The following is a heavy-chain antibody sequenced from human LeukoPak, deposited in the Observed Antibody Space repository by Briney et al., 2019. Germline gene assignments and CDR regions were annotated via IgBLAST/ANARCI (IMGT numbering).Heavy chain of an antibody. D-gene: IGHD6-13*01. V-gene: IGHV4-34*01. CDR1: GGSFSGYY. CDR3: ARVPWVAAAGNNWFDP. Sequence: SETLSLTCAVYGGSFSGYYWSWIRQPPGKGLEWIGEINHSGSTYYNPSLKSRVTISVDTSKNQFSLKLSSVTAADTAVYYCARVPWVAAAGNNWFDPWGQGTLVAVSS. J-gene: IGHJ5*02. CDR2: INHSGST.